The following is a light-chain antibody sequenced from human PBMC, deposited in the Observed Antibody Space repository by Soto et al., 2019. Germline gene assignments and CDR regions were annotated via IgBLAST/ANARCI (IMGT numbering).Light chain of an antibody. V-gene: IGKV1-39*01. CDR2: AAS. Sequence: DIQMTQSPSSLSASVGARVTITCRPSETIASYVNWYQQRPGKARKLLIYAASTLQSGVPSRFGGSGCVTDFTLTNTSLQPDDFAPYLCEQAYNSPRTFGRGTRV. CDR3: EQAYNSPRT. J-gene: IGKJ1*01. CDR1: ETIASY.